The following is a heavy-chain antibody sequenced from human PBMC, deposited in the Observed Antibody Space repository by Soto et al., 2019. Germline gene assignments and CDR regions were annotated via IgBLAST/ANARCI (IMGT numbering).Heavy chain of an antibody. CDR2: IYDSVNT. CDR1: GDSLRSGGHY. J-gene: IGHJ4*02. D-gene: IGHD3-9*01. Sequence: SETLSLTCTVSGDSLRSGGHYWRWIRHHPGKGLEWIGHIYDSVNTYYSPSLRSRVTISADMSKNQFSLNLRSVTAADTAVYYWARVDHRGYFAILTDYWGQGTLVTVSS. CDR3: ARVDHRGYFAILTDY. V-gene: IGHV4-31*03.